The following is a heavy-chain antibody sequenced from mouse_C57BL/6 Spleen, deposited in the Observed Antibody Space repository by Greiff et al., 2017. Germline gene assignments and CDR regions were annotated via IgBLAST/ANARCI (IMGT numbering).Heavy chain of an antibody. Sequence: VQLQKPGAELVKPGASVKMSCKASGYTFTSYWITWVKQRPGQGLEWIGDIYPGSGSTNYNEKFKSKATLTVDTSSSTAYMQLSSLTSEDSAVYYCADYGSSYAGGYWGQGTTLTVSS. CDR2: IYPGSGST. J-gene: IGHJ2*01. CDR1: GYTFTSYW. D-gene: IGHD1-1*01. V-gene: IGHV1-55*01. CDR3: ADYGSSYAGGY.